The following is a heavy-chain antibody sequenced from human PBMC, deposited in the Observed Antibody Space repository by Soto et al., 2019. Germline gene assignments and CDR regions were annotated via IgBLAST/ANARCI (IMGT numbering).Heavy chain of an antibody. CDR1: GGTFSSYA. V-gene: IGHV1-69*13. J-gene: IGHJ4*02. Sequence: AASVKVSCKASGGTFSSYAISWVRQAPGQGLEWMGGIIPIFGTANYAQKFQGRVTITADESTSTAYMELSSLRSEDTAVYYCAREYYDFWSGDYDYWGQGTLVTVSS. CDR3: AREYYDFWSGDYDY. CDR2: IIPIFGTA. D-gene: IGHD3-3*01.